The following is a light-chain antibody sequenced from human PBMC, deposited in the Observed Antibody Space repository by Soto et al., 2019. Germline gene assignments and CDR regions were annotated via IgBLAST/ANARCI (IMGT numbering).Light chain of an antibody. CDR1: SSDVGAFNY. V-gene: IGLV2-14*03. CDR3: TSYTSNNTYV. Sequence: QSVLTQPASVSGSPGQAITISCSGTSSDVGAFNYVSWYQQHPGKAPKLMIYDVSNRPSGVSNRFSGSKSGNTASLTISGLRAEDEADYYCTSYTSNNTYVFGTGTKVTV. CDR2: DVS. J-gene: IGLJ1*01.